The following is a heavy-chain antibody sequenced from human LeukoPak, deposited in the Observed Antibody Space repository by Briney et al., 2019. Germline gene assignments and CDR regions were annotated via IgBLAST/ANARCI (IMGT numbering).Heavy chain of an antibody. V-gene: IGHV4-38-2*02. CDR3: TREVRSAWASFDP. J-gene: IGHJ5*02. CDR1: GYSISRSYY. D-gene: IGHD1-26*01. Sequence: SETLSLTCTVSGYSISRSYYWGWIRQPPGKGLEWMGSMYHSGSIYYNLSLKSRVTISADTSKNQFSLKLTSVTAADTAVYYCTREVRSAWASFDPWGQGTLVIVSS. CDR2: MYHSGSI.